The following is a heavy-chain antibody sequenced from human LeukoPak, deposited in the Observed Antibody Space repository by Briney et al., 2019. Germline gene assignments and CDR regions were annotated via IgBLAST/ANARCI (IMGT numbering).Heavy chain of an antibody. D-gene: IGHD4-23*01. CDR1: GGSISSGSYY. CDR3: ARAVGPGGPNWFDP. Sequence: SETLSLTCTVSGGSISSGSYYWSWIRQPAGKGLEWIGRIYTSGSTNYNPSLKSRVTISVDTSKNQFSLKLSSVTAADTAVYYCARAVGPGGPNWFDPWGQGTLVTVSS. CDR2: IYTSGST. V-gene: IGHV4-61*02. J-gene: IGHJ5*02.